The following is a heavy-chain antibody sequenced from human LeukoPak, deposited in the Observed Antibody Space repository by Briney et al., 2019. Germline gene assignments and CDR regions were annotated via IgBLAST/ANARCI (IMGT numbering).Heavy chain of an antibody. CDR1: GFTFSSWG. V-gene: IGHV3-33*01. CDR2: IWYDGSNK. J-gene: IGHJ5*02. CDR3: ARVRISHPAFDP. D-gene: IGHD2-15*01. Sequence: PGVSLRLSCAASGFTFSSWGMQWVREAPGKGREGGAVIWYDGSNKYYADSVKGRFTISRDNSTNTLYLQMNSLRAEDTAVYYCARVRISHPAFDPWGQGTLVTVSS.